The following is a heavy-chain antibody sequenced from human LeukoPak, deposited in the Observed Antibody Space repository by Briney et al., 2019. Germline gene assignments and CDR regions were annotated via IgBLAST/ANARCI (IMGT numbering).Heavy chain of an antibody. D-gene: IGHD3-22*01. CDR1: GGSISGYY. Sequence: SETLSLTCTVSGGSISGYYWSWIGQPAGKGLEWIGRIYTSGSTNYNPSLKSRVTMSVDTSKNQFSLKLSSVTAADTAVYYCARAYYYDSSGYLFDYWGQGTLVTVSS. J-gene: IGHJ4*02. CDR3: ARAYYYDSSGYLFDY. V-gene: IGHV4-4*07. CDR2: IYTSGST.